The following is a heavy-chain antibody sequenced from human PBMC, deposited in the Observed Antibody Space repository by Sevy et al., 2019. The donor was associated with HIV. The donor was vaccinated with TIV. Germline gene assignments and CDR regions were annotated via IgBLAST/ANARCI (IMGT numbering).Heavy chain of an antibody. CDR2: IWYDGTIK. D-gene: IGHD2-21*02. Sequence: GGSLRLSCAASGFTFSSYVMHWVRQAPGKGLEWVALIWYDGTIKYYADSVKGRFTISRDNSKDTLFLQRNSLTPEDTAGYYCARGGRYCRGDCYSILYCCQGYLVTVSS. V-gene: IGHV3-33*08. CDR1: GFTFSSYV. J-gene: IGHJ4*02. CDR3: ARGGRYCRGDCYSILY.